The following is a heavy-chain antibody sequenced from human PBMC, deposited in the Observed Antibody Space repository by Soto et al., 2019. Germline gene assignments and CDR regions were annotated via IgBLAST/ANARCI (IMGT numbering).Heavy chain of an antibody. CDR1: GGSISSGGYS. J-gene: IGHJ3*02. Sequence: SETLSLTCAVSGGSISSGGYSWSWIRQPPGKGLEWIGYIYHSGSTYYNPSLKSRATISVNRSKNQFSLKLSSVTAADTAVYYCARGGQQLVRRAFDIWGQGTMVTVSS. CDR2: IYHSGST. V-gene: IGHV4-30-2*01. CDR3: ARGGQQLVRRAFDI. D-gene: IGHD6-13*01.